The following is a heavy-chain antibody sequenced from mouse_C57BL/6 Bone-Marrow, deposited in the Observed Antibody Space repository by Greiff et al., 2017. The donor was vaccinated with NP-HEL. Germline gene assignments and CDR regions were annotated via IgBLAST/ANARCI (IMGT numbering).Heavy chain of an antibody. V-gene: IGHV2-4*01. CDR3: AKNPWEHAMDY. D-gene: IGHD4-1*01. Sequence: VKLVESGPGLVQPSQRLSITCTVSGFSLTSYGVHWVRQPPGKGLEWLGVIWSGGSTDYNAAFISRLSISKDNSKSQVFFKMNSLQADDTAIYYCAKNPWEHAMDYWGQGTSVTVSS. CDR2: IWSGGST. J-gene: IGHJ4*01. CDR1: GFSLTSYG.